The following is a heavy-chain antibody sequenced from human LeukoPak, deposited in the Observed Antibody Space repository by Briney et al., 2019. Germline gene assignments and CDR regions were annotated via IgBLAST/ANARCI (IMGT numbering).Heavy chain of an antibody. CDR2: INPNGGGT. D-gene: IGHD4-23*01. CDR1: GYTFIGYY. Sequence: ASVKVSCKASGYTFIGYYIYWVRQATGQRLEWMCWINPNGGGTHYVQKFQGRVTMTRDTSISTAYMEVSRLRSDDTALYYCARGGYGGGNSGVIDSWGQGTLVTVSS. CDR3: ARGGYGGGNSGVIDS. V-gene: IGHV1-2*02. J-gene: IGHJ4*02.